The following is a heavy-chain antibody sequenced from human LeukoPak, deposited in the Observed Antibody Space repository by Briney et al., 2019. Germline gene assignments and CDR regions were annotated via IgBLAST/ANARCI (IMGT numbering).Heavy chain of an antibody. CDR2: IIPIFGTA. CDR3: AIPGVSDY. Sequence: PVKVSCKASGGTLSSYTITWVRQAPGQGLEWMGGIIPIFGTADYAQKFQGRVTITADESTSTAYMELSSLRSEDTAVYYCAIPGVSDYWGQGTLVTVSS. V-gene: IGHV1-69*13. CDR1: GGTLSSYT. J-gene: IGHJ4*02.